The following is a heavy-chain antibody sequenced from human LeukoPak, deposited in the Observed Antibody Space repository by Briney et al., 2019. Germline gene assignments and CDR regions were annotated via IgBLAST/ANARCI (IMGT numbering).Heavy chain of an antibody. CDR3: ARGHLFLDEHNWFDP. Sequence: SVKVSCKASGGTFSSYAISWVRQAPGQGLEWMGGIIPIFGTANYAQKSQGRVTITTDESTSTAYMELSSLRSEDTAVYYCARGHLFLDEHNWFDPGGQGTLVTVSS. CDR2: IIPIFGTA. V-gene: IGHV1-69*05. J-gene: IGHJ5*02. D-gene: IGHD2-21*01. CDR1: GGTFSSYA.